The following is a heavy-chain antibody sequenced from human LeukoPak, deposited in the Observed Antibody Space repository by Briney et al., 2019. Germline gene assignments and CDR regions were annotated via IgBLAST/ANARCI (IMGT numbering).Heavy chain of an antibody. V-gene: IGHV3-7*01. CDR2: IKQDGSEK. CDR3: ARIFGVVPDAFDI. CDR1: GFTFSSYW. D-gene: IGHD3-3*01. Sequence: PGGSLRLSCAASGFTFSSYWMSWVRQAPGKGLEWVANIKQDGSEKYYVDSVKGRFTISRDNAKNSLYLQMYSLRAEDTAVYYCARIFGVVPDAFDIWGQGTMVTVSS. J-gene: IGHJ3*02.